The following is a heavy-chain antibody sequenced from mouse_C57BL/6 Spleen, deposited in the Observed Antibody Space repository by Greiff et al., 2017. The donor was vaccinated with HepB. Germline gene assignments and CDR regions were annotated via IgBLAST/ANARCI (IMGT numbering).Heavy chain of an antibody. D-gene: IGHD1-1*01. J-gene: IGHJ4*01. Sequence: EVQLQQSGPELVKPGASVKISCKASGYTFTDYYMNWVKQSHGKSLEWIGDINPNNGGTSYNQKFKGKATLTVDKSSSTAYMELRSLTSEDSAVYYCARYTVVGRAMDYWGQGTSVTVSS. CDR1: GYTFTDYY. CDR2: INPNNGGT. V-gene: IGHV1-26*01. CDR3: ARYTVVGRAMDY.